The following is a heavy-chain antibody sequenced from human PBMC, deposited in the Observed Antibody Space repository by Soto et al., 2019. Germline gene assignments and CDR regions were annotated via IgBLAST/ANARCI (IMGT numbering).Heavy chain of an antibody. Sequence: SETLSLTCVVPGGSFSGYYWSWIRQSPGQGPEWIGEVNYSGGTNYNPSLESRVIISLDTSKNTLYLQMNSLRAEDTAVYYCARDLSSSRWFDYWGQGTLVTVSS. CDR3: ARDLSSSRWFDY. CDR2: VNYSGGT. V-gene: IGHV4-34*01. D-gene: IGHD6-13*01. J-gene: IGHJ4*02. CDR1: GGSFSGYY.